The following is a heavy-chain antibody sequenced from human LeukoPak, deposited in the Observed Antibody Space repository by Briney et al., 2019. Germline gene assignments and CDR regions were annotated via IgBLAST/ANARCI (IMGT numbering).Heavy chain of an antibody. CDR2: IYSRGST. Sequence: PSETLSLTCTVSGGSISSYYWSWIRQPAGKGLEWIGRIYSRGSTNYNPSLQSRVTMSVDTSKNQTSLKLNSVTAADTAVYYCARDPMAGTFRAFDIWGQGTMVTVSS. CDR3: ARDPMAGTFRAFDI. CDR1: GGSISSYY. J-gene: IGHJ3*02. D-gene: IGHD6-19*01. V-gene: IGHV4-4*07.